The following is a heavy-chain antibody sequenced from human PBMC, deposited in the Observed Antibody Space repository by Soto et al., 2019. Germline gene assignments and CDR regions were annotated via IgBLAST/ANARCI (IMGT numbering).Heavy chain of an antibody. D-gene: IGHD3-3*01. CDR1: GYTFTGYF. J-gene: IGHJ4*02. CDR2: MNPYSGGA. CDR3: AREGKNAFGDVLGPLDY. Sequence: ASVKVSCKASGYTFTGYFMHWVRQAHGQGLEWMGWMNPYSGGADYAQSFQGRVTMTRDTSISTVYMELSRLRFGDTPVYYCAREGKNAFGDVLGPLDYWGQGIMVTVSS. V-gene: IGHV1-2*02.